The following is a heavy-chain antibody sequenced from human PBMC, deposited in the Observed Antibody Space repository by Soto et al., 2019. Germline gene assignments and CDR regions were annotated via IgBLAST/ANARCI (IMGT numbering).Heavy chain of an antibody. V-gene: IGHV1-2*04. CDR1: GYTFTGYY. CDR3: ARGYQTFGSLRDGYTYYFQY. D-gene: IGHD5-12*01. Sequence: PGPSVKVSCKASGYTFTGYYMHWVRQSPGQGLEWMGWINPNSGGTNYAQKFQGWVTMTRDTSISTAYMELSRLRSDDTAVYYRARGYQTFGSLRDGYTYYFQYWGQGTLVNVSS. J-gene: IGHJ4*02. CDR2: INPNSGGT.